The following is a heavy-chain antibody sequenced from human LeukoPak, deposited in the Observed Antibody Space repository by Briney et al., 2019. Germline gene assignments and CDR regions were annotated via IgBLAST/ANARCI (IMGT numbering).Heavy chain of an antibody. CDR2: IYYSGST. Sequence: SETLSLTCTVSGGSISSGDYYWSWIRQPPGKGLEWIGYIYYSGSTNYNPSLKSRVTISVDTSKNQFSLKLSSVTAADTAVYYCVVGFGVVIFDYWGQGTLVTASS. CDR1: GGSISSGDYY. CDR3: VVGFGVVIFDY. J-gene: IGHJ4*02. V-gene: IGHV4-30-4*02. D-gene: IGHD3-3*01.